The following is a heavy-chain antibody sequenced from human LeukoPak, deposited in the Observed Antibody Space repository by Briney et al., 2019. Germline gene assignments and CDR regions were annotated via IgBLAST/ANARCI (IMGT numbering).Heavy chain of an antibody. Sequence: PSETLSLTCTVSGGSISSSSYYWGWIRQPPGKGLEWIGSIYYSGSTYYNPSLKSRVTISVDTSKNQFSLKLSSVTAADTAAYYCARRKGYCSGGSCYNWFDPWGQGTLVTVSS. CDR1: GGSISSSSYY. CDR3: ARRKGYCSGGSCYNWFDP. J-gene: IGHJ5*02. V-gene: IGHV4-39*01. D-gene: IGHD2-15*01. CDR2: IYYSGST.